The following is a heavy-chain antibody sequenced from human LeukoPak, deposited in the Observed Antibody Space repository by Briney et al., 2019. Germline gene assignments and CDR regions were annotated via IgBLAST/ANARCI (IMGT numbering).Heavy chain of an antibody. D-gene: IGHD3-22*01. CDR1: GFTFGSYW. Sequence: PGGSLRLSCAASGFTFGSYWMSWVRQAPGKGLERVANIKQDGSEKYYVDSVKGRFTISRDNAKKSLYLQMNSLRVEDTAVYYCARDGYYDTSGTSYWGQGTLVTVSS. CDR2: IKQDGSEK. J-gene: IGHJ4*02. V-gene: IGHV3-7*01. CDR3: ARDGYYDTSGTSY.